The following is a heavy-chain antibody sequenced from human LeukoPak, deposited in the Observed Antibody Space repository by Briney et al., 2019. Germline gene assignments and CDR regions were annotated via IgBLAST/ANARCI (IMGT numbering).Heavy chain of an antibody. CDR2: HRGNGET. Sequence: GGTLRLSCAVSGGSFSSFAMSWGRKGPATGLEWVSSHRGNGETFYADSANGRFTLYSDRYRNTVYLQMNNLRVEDTAIYYCASASWVSSTDGVRWGQGTLVTVSS. J-gene: IGHJ4*02. D-gene: IGHD3-10*01. CDR3: ASASWVSSTDGVR. CDR1: GGSFSSFA. V-gene: IGHV3-23*01.